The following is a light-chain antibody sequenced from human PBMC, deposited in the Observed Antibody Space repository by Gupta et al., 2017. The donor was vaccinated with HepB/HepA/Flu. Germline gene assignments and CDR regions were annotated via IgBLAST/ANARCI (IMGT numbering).Light chain of an antibody. J-gene: IGKJ1*01. CDR2: GAS. V-gene: IGKV3-15*01. CDR3: HRYNNWPGR. CDR1: QSVSTN. Sequence: EIVMTQSPATLPVSPGERATLSCRASQSVSTNLAWYQQKPGQAPRLLIYGASTRATGIPARFRGSGSGTEFTLTISSLQSEDFAVYYWHRYNNWPGRFGQGTKVEIK.